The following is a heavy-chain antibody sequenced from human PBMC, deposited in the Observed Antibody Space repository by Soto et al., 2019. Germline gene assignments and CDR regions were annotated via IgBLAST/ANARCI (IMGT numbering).Heavy chain of an antibody. V-gene: IGHV4-59*01. D-gene: IGHD6-13*01. J-gene: IGHJ4*02. Sequence: SETLSLTCTVSGGSMRNYFWTWIRQPPGKGLEWIGYIHYSGTTSFFPSYNPSLRSRVTISEDTSKNQFSLKLLSVTTADTAVYFCAAGEPSSRNLAPYHTDFWGPGTLVTVSS. CDR1: GGSMRNYF. CDR3: AAGEPSSRNLAPYHTDF. CDR2: IHYSGTT.